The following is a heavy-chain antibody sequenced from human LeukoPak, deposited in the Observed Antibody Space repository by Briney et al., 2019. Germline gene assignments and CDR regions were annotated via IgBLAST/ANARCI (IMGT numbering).Heavy chain of an antibody. CDR3: ARGDSRSWYLWFDP. CDR1: GGTFSSYA. J-gene: IGHJ5*02. V-gene: IGHV1-69*04. CDR2: IIPILGIA. Sequence: GSSVKVSCKASGGTFSSYAISWVRQAPGQGLEWMGRIIPILGIANYAQKFQGRVTITADKSTSTAYMELSSLRSEDTAVYYCARGDSRSWYLWFDPWGQGTLVTVSS. D-gene: IGHD6-13*01.